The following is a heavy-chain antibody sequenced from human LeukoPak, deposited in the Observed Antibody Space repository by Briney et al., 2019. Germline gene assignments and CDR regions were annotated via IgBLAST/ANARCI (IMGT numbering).Heavy chain of an antibody. V-gene: IGHV1-24*01. CDR1: GYTLTELS. CDR2: FDPEDGET. D-gene: IGHD5-24*01. CDR3: ATTPISMKSPFDY. Sequence: ASVKVSCKVSGYTLTELSIHWVRQAPGKGLEWMGGFDPEDGETIYAQKFQGRVTMTEDTSTDTAYMELSSLRSEDTAVYYCATTPISMKSPFDYWGQGTLVTVSS. J-gene: IGHJ4*02.